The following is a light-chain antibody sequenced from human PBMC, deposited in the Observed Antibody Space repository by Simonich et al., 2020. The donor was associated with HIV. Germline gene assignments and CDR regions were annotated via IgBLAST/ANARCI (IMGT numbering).Light chain of an antibody. V-gene: IGLV3-21*03. CDR1: NIGSKS. Sequence: SYVLTQPPSVSVAPGKTARITCGGNNIGSKSVHWYQQKPGQAPVLVVYDDSDRRSGIPERFSGSNSGNTATLTISRVEAGDEADYYCQVWDSSSDLEWVFGGGTKLTVL. J-gene: IGLJ3*02. CDR3: QVWDSSSDLEWV. CDR2: DDS.